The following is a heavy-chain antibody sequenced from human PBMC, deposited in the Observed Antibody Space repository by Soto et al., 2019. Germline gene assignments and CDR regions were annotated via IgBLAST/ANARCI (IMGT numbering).Heavy chain of an antibody. CDR1: GGSISSSNG. Sequence: PSETLSLTCAVSGGSISSSNGWSWVRQPPGKGLEWIGEIYHSGSTNYNPSLKSRVTISVDKSKNQFSLKLSSVTAADTAVYYCARGCGGNSVCWFDPWGHGTLVTVSS. D-gene: IGHD2-21*02. CDR3: ARGCGGNSVCWFDP. J-gene: IGHJ5*02. CDR2: IYHSGST. V-gene: IGHV4-4*02.